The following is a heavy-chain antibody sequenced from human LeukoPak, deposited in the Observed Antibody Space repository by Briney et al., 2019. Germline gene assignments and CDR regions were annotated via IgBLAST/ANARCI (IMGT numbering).Heavy chain of an antibody. Sequence: SVKVSCKASGGTFSSYAISWVRQAPGQGLEWMGRITPILGIANYAQEFQGRVTITADKSTSTAYMELSSLRSEDTAVYYCATSWGYSGYDRLGDYWGQGTLVTVSS. CDR2: ITPILGIA. CDR1: GGTFSSYA. CDR3: ATSWGYSGYDRLGDY. D-gene: IGHD5-12*01. J-gene: IGHJ4*02. V-gene: IGHV1-69*04.